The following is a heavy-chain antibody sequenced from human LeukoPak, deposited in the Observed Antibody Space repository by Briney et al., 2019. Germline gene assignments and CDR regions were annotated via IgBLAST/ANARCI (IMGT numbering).Heavy chain of an antibody. CDR3: ARDVAARSSHFDH. CDR1: GGSIISYY. V-gene: IGHV4-59*01. J-gene: IGHJ4*02. CDR2: IYYSGST. D-gene: IGHD6-6*01. Sequence: SETLSLTCTVSGGSIISYYWSSIWQPPGKGLEWIGYIYYSGSTNYNPSLKSRVTISVDTSKNQFSLKLSSVTAADTALYYCARDVAARSSHFDHWVQGTLVTVSS.